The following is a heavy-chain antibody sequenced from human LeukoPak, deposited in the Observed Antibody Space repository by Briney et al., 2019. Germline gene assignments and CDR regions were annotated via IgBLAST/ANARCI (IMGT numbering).Heavy chain of an antibody. V-gene: IGHV3-23*01. J-gene: IGHJ4*02. Sequence: GGTLRLSFAASGFTFSSYGMSWVRQAPGKGLEWVSAISGSGGSTYYADSVKGRFTISRDNSKNTLYLQMNSLRAEDTAVYYCARATSGIYDYVWGSYRYTDYFDYWGQGTLVTVSS. CDR1: GFTFSSYG. CDR3: ARATSGIYDYVWGSYRYTDYFDY. CDR2: ISGSGGST. D-gene: IGHD3-16*02.